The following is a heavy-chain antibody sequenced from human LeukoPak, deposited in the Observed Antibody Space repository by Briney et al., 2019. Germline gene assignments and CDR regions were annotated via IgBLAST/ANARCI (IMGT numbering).Heavy chain of an antibody. J-gene: IGHJ6*03. CDR1: GYTFTGYF. V-gene: IGHV1-2*02. Sequence: GASVKVSCKASGYTFTGYFMHWVRQAPGQRLEWMGWINPNSGGTNYAQKFQGRATMTRDTSISTAYMELSRLRSDDTAVYYCARGMEPYYYMDVWGKGTTVTVSS. CDR2: INPNSGGT. CDR3: ARGMEPYYYMDV. D-gene: IGHD1-26*01.